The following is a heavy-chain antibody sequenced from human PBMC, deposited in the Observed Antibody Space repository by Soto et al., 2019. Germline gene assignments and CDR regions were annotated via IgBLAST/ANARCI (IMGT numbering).Heavy chain of an antibody. J-gene: IGHJ4*02. CDR2: IYYSGST. CDR1: GGSIRSGGYY. Sequence: QVQLQESGPGLVKPSQTLSLTCTVSGGSIRSGGYYWSWIRQHPGKGLAWIGYIYYSGSTYYNPSLKSRVTISVDTSKNQFSLKLSSVTAADTAVYYCASEDIVATKFDYWGQGTLVTVSS. D-gene: IGHD5-12*01. CDR3: ASEDIVATKFDY. V-gene: IGHV4-31*03.